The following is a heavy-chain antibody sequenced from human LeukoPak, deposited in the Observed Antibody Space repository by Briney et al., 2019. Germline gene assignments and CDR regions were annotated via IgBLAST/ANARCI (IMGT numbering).Heavy chain of an antibody. CDR3: ARESADILTGYSQFFDY. V-gene: IGHV1-46*01. J-gene: IGHJ4*02. CDR2: INPSGGST. D-gene: IGHD3-9*01. CDR1: GYTFTSYY. Sequence: ASVKVSCKASGYTFTSYYMHWVRQAPGQGLERMGIINPSGGSTSYAQKFQGRVTMTRDMSTSTVYMELSSLRSEDTAVYYCARESADILTGYSQFFDYWGQGTLVTVSS.